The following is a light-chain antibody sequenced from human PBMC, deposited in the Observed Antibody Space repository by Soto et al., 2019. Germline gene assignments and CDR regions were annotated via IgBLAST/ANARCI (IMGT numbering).Light chain of an antibody. Sequence: DIQMTHSPSSLSASVGDRVTITCRASQSISSSLNWYQQKPGKAPNLLIYAASSLHSGVPSRFSGSGSGTDFTLTISSLQPEDFATYFCQQSYTTPLTFGGGTKVDIK. J-gene: IGKJ4*01. CDR1: QSISSS. CDR2: AAS. CDR3: QQSYTTPLT. V-gene: IGKV1-39*01.